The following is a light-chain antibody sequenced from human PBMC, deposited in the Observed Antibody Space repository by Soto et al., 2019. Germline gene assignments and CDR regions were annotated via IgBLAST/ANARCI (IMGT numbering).Light chain of an antibody. V-gene: IGKV3-20*01. J-gene: IGKJ2*01. CDR2: GAS. CDR3: QQYGSSPYT. CDR1: QSVSSSY. Sequence: ELVLTQSPGTLSLSPGERATLSCRASQSVSSSYLTWLQQKPGQAPRLLIYGASSRATGIPDRFSGSGSGTDFTLTISRLEPEDFAVYYCQQYGSSPYTFGQGTKLEIK.